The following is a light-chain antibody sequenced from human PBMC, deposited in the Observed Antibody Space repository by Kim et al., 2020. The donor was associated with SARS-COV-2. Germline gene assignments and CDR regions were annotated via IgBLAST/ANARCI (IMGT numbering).Light chain of an antibody. CDR2: GAS. J-gene: IGKJ1*01. Sequence: SPRERVTLSCRASQSVINNLAWYQQRPGQAPRLLIYGASTRATDIPVRFTGSGSGTEFTLTISSLRSEDFAVYYCQQYNNWPPCTFGQGTKVDIK. CDR3: QQYNNWPPCT. CDR1: QSVINN. V-gene: IGKV3-15*01.